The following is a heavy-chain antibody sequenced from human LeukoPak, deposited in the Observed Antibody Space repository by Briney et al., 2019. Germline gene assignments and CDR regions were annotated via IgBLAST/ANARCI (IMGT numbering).Heavy chain of an antibody. J-gene: IGHJ6*02. CDR2: IYSGGST. Sequence: GGSLRLSCAASGFTVSSNYMSWVRQAPGKGLEWVPVIYSGGSTYYADSVKGRFTISRDNSKNTLYLQMNSLRAEDTAVYYCARDPYSSSWNYYYGMDVWGQGTTVTVSS. CDR3: ARDPYSSSWNYYYGMDV. CDR1: GFTVSSNY. D-gene: IGHD6-13*01. V-gene: IGHV3-66*01.